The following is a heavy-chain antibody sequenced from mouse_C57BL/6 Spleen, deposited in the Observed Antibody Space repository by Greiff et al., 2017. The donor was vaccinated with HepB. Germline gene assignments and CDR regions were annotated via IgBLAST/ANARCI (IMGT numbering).Heavy chain of an antibody. J-gene: IGHJ3*01. D-gene: IGHD2-2*01. CDR3: ARSTMVTTKAWFAY. V-gene: IGHV1-82*01. CDR1: GYAFSSSW. CDR2: IYPGDGDT. Sequence: VKPGASVKISCKASGYAFSSSWMNWVKQRPGKGLEWIGRIYPGDGDTNYNGKFKGKATLTADKSSSTAYMQLSSLTSEDSAVYFCARSTMVTTKAWFAYWGQGTLVTVSA.